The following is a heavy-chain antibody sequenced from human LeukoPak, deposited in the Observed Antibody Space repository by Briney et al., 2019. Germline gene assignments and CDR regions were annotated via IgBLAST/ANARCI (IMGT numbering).Heavy chain of an antibody. CDR2: IYYSGST. D-gene: IGHD3-10*01. J-gene: IGHJ4*02. Sequence: SGTLSLTCTVSGGSISSGDYYWSWIRQPPGKGLEWIGYIYYSGSTYYNPSLKSRVTISVDTSKDQFSLKLSSVTTADTAVYYCARHWGLWFGDYYFDYWGQGTLVTVSS. CDR1: GGSISSGDYY. V-gene: IGHV4-30-4*01. CDR3: ARHWGLWFGDYYFDY.